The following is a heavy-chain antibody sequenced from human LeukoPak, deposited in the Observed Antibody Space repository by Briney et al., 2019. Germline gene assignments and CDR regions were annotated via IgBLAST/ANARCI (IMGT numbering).Heavy chain of an antibody. D-gene: IGHD3-22*01. CDR2: ISWNSGSI. CDR3: AKDLTSMIVPNDAFDI. Sequence: PGGSLRLSCAASGFTFDDYAMHWVRQAPGKGLEWVSGISWNSGSIGYADSVKGRFTISRDNAKNSLYLQMNSLRAEDTALYYCAKDLTSMIVPNDAFDIWGQGTMVTVSS. J-gene: IGHJ3*02. CDR1: GFTFDDYA. V-gene: IGHV3-9*01.